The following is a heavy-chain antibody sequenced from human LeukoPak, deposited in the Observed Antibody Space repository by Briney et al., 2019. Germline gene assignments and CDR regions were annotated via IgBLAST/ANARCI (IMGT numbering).Heavy chain of an antibody. CDR1: GYSVSSGFF. V-gene: IGHV4-38-2*02. CDR2: IYHSGSI. CDR3: ARDSSGWFDDAFDI. Sequence: SETLSLTCAVSGYSVSSGFFWGWIRQPPGKGLEWIGSIYHSGSIYYNPSLKSRVTISLDTSKNQFSLRLSSVTAADTAVYYCARDSSGWFDDAFDIWGQGTMVAVSS. J-gene: IGHJ3*02. D-gene: IGHD6-19*01.